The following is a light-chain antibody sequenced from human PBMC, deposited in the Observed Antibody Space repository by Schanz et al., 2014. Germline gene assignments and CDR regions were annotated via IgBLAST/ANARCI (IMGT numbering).Light chain of an antibody. V-gene: IGKV3-15*01. CDR2: AGS. CDR1: QSVASN. CDR3: QEYNTWPWT. J-gene: IGKJ1*01. Sequence: EIVLTQSPATLSLSPGERVTLSCRASQSVASNLAWYQHKTGQAPRLLIYAGSKRATGIPARFSGSGSGTEFTLTISSLQSEDFAVYHCQEYNTWPWTFGQGTTVDMK.